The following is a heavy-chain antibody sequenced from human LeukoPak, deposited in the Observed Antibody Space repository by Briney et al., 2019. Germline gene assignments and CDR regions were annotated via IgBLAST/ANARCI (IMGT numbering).Heavy chain of an antibody. V-gene: IGHV3-74*01. CDR2: IYVDGRTT. CDR1: GFTFSNYG. CDR3: IRDFRSADL. J-gene: IGHJ5*02. Sequence: PGGSLRLSCAASGFTFSNYGMHWVRQPPGKGLVWVSRIYVDGRTTNYADSVKGRFTIPRDNAKNTVYLEMNSLSVEDTATYYCIRDFRSADLWGQGTLVTVTS.